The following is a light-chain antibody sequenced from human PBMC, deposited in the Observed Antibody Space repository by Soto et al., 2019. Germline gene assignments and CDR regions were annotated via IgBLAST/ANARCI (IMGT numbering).Light chain of an antibody. CDR1: QSINRR. CDR3: QQYNSYPWT. Sequence: DIQMTQTPYTPSASVGDRVTITCRASQSINRRLTWYQQKPGKAPNLLIYDASTLESGVPARFSGGDSGTEFTLTISSLQPDDFTTFYCQQYNSYPWTFGQGTKVDIK. V-gene: IGKV1-5*01. CDR2: DAS. J-gene: IGKJ1*01.